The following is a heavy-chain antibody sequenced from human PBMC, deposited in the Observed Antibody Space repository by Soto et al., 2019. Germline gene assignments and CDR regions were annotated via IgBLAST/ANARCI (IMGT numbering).Heavy chain of an antibody. J-gene: IGHJ5*02. CDR1: GFVVSETH. V-gene: IGHV3-53*01. CDR2: TYSGGST. CDR3: ARDCGGGSCYPALGA. Sequence: EVQVVESGGGLIQPGGSLRLSCAASGFVVSETHMSWVRQAPGRGLQWVSFTYSGGSTYYADSVKGRFTISRDSSRNTLYLQMNSLRVEDTAVYYCARDCGGGSCYPALGAWGQGTLVTVSS. D-gene: IGHD2-15*01.